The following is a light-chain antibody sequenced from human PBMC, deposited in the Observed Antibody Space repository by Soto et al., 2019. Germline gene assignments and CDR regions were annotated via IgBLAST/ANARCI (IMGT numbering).Light chain of an antibody. CDR3: QAWDSSIFYV. V-gene: IGLV3-1*01. Sequence: SYELTQPPSVSVSPGQTASITCSGDKLGDKFASWYQQRPGQSPVLVIYQDTKRPSGIPERFFGSSSGNTATLTIRGTQAMDEADYYCQAWDSSIFYVFGTGTKLTVL. J-gene: IGLJ1*01. CDR1: KLGDKF. CDR2: QDT.